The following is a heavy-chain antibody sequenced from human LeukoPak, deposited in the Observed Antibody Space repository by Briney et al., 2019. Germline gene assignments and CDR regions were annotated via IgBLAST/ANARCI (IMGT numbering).Heavy chain of an antibody. CDR2: INSDGSST. Sequence: GGSLRLSCAASGFTFSSYLMHWVRQAPGKGLVWVSRINSDGSSTSYADSVKGRFTISRDNAKNTLYLQMNSLRAEDTAVYYCAQGLYSYGFTEDAFDIWGQGTMVTVSS. CDR1: GFTFSSYL. CDR3: AQGLYSYGFTEDAFDI. V-gene: IGHV3-74*01. J-gene: IGHJ3*02. D-gene: IGHD5-18*01.